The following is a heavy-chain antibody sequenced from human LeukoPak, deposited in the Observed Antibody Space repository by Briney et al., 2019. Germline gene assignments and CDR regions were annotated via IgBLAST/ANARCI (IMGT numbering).Heavy chain of an antibody. V-gene: IGHV4-39*07. CDR2: IYYSGGT. D-gene: IGHD3-10*01. J-gene: IGHJ4*02. CDR3: ARDAGGSGSYYSRLDY. Sequence: SETLSLTCTVSGGSISSSSFYWGWIRQPPGKGLEWIGTIYYSGGTYYNPSLRSRVTISVDTSKNQFSLKLSSVTAADTAVYYCARDAGGSGSYYSRLDYWGQGIVVTVSS. CDR1: GGSISSSSFY.